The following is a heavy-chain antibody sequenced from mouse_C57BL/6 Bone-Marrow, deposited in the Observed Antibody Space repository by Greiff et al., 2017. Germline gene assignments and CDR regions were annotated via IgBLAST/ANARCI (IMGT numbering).Heavy chain of an antibody. CDR3: TFDGYYAFFDY. V-gene: IGHV1-15*01. J-gene: IGHJ2*01. CDR1: GYTFTDYE. CDR2: IDPETGGT. D-gene: IGHD2-3*01. Sequence: QVQLQQSGAELVRPGASVTLSCKASGYTFTDYEMHWVKQTPVHGLEWIGAIDPETGGTAYNQKFKGKAILTADKSSSTAYMELRSLTSEDSAVYYCTFDGYYAFFDYWGQGTTLTVSS.